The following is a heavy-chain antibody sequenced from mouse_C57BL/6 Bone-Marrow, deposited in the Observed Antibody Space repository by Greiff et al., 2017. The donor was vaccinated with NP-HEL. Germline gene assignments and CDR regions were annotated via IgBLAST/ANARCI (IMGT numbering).Heavy chain of an antibody. J-gene: IGHJ3*01. D-gene: IGHD3-2*02. Sequence: QVQLQQSGAELVKPGASVKMSCTASGYTFTTYPIEWMQQNHGKSLEWIGNFHPYNDDTKYNEKFKGKATLTVEKSSITVYLELSRLTSDAAAVYYCARRKGQLSAWFAYWGQGTLVTVSA. CDR1: GYTFTTYP. CDR3: ARRKGQLSAWFAY. CDR2: FHPYNDDT. V-gene: IGHV1-47*01.